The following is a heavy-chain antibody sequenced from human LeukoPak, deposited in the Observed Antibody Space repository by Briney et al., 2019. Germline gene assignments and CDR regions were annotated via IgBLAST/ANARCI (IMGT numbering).Heavy chain of an antibody. CDR1: GGSISSGSYY. V-gene: IGHV4-61*02. J-gene: IGHJ4*02. Sequence: PSETLSLTCTVSGGSISSGSYYWSWIRQPAGKGLEWIGRIYTSGSTYYNPSLKSRVTISVDTSKNQFSLKLSSVTAADTAVYYCARGVDTAIISYFDYWGQGTLVTVSS. CDR2: IYTSGST. CDR3: ARGVDTAIISYFDY. D-gene: IGHD5-18*01.